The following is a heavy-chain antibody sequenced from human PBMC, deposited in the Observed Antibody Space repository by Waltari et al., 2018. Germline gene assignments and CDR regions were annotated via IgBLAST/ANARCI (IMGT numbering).Heavy chain of an antibody. CDR2: IYHSGST. CDR3: ASQYYDFWSGSRAMDV. CDR1: GYSISSGYY. Sequence: QVQLQESGPGLVKPSETLSLTCTVSGYSISSGYYWGWIRQPPGKGLEWIGGIYHSGSTYYNPSLKSRVTISVDTSKNQFSLKLSSVTAADTAVYYCASQYYDFWSGSRAMDVWGKGTTVTISS. V-gene: IGHV4-38-2*02. J-gene: IGHJ6*03. D-gene: IGHD3-3*01.